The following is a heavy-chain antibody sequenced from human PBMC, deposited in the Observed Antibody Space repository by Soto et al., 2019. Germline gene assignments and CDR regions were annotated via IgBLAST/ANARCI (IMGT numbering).Heavy chain of an antibody. CDR2: IWYDGSNK. V-gene: IGHV3-33*01. CDR3: ARDRYYYDSSGYYPDY. CDR1: GFTFSSYG. J-gene: IGHJ4*02. Sequence: GGSLRLSCAASGFTFSSYGMHWVRQAPGKGLEWVAVIWYDGSNKYYADSVKGRFTISRYNSNNTLYLQMNSLRAEDTAVYYCARDRYYYDSSGYYPDYWGQGTLVTVSS. D-gene: IGHD3-22*01.